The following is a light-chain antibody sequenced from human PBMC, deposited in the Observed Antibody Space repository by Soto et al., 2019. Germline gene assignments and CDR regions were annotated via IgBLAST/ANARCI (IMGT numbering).Light chain of an antibody. J-gene: IGKJ1*01. CDR2: DAS. CDR3: LQYDSYSWT. CDR1: QSISEW. V-gene: IGKV1-5*01. Sequence: DIQMTQSPSTLSACVGDIVTITCRASQSISEWLAWYQQKPGKAPNLLIFDASSFKSGIPSRFSGSGSGTEFTLAISSLQPDEFATYYCLQYDSYSWTFGQGPKVEIK.